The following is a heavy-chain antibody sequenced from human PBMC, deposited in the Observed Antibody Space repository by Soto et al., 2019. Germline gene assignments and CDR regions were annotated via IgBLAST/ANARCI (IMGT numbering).Heavy chain of an antibody. CDR1: GFTFTSSA. V-gene: IGHV1-46*03. CDR3: ARGYYDSGKYYESDY. CDR2: TNPRDGTA. Sequence: GASVKVSCKASGFTFTSSAMQWVRQARGQGLEWMGITNPRDGTAAFAQTFQGRVAMTRDTSTSTVYMELSSLRSEDTAVYFCARGYYDSGKYYESDYWGQGTLVTVSS. J-gene: IGHJ4*02. D-gene: IGHD3-10*01.